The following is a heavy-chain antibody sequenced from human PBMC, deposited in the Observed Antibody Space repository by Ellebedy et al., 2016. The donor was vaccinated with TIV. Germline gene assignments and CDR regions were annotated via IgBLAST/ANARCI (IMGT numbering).Heavy chain of an antibody. Sequence: GESLKISCAASGFSFSSYWMSWVRQAPGKGLEWVANIGQDGSDMYYVDSVRGRFTISRDNAKDSLYLQMNSLRADDTAVYFCASDGSYGDYRSPTHALSFWGQGTMVTVSP. D-gene: IGHD4-17*01. J-gene: IGHJ3*01. V-gene: IGHV3-7*01. CDR1: GFSFSSYW. CDR2: IGQDGSDM. CDR3: ASDGSYGDYRSPTHALSF.